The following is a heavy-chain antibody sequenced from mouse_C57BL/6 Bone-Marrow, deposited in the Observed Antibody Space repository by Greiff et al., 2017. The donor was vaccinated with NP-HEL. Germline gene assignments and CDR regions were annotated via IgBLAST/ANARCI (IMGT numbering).Heavy chain of an antibody. CDR3: TRQYPYGNCGYYAMDY. V-gene: IGHV1-5*01. J-gene: IGHJ4*01. D-gene: IGHD2-1*01. CDR2: IYPGNSDT. CDR1: GYTFTSSW. Sequence: EVKLVESGTVLARPGASVKMSCKTSGYTFTSSWMHWVKPRPGQGLEWIGAIYPGNSDTSYNQKFKGKAKLPAVTSARTLYMELSNLTNEESAVYSCTRQYPYGNCGYYAMDYWGQGTSVTVSS.